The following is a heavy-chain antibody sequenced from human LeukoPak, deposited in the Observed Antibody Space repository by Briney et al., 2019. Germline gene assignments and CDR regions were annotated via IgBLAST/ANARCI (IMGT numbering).Heavy chain of an antibody. D-gene: IGHD5-24*01. J-gene: IGHJ4*02. Sequence: ASVKLSCKASGYTFSGYYMHWVRQAHGQGLEWMGWINPNSGGTNYAQKFQGRVTMTRDTSISTAYMELSRPRSDDTAVYYCAREDGYNWAYYFDYWGQGTLVTVSS. V-gene: IGHV1-2*02. CDR3: AREDGYNWAYYFDY. CDR1: GYTFSGYY. CDR2: INPNSGGT.